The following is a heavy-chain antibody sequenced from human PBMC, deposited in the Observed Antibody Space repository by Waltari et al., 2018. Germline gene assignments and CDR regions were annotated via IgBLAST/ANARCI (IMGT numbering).Heavy chain of an antibody. D-gene: IGHD5-12*01. CDR3: ARGGALSCYDLRSKYYYYGMDV. Sequence: QVQLQESGPGLVTPSQTVSLTCTVSGGSISSGGYYWRWIRQHPGKALEWFGYLYHSGSTYYNPSLKSRVTISVDRSKNQFSLMLSSVTAADTAVYYCARGGALSCYDLRSKYYYYGMDVWGQGTTVTVSS. V-gene: IGHV4-31*03. CDR2: LYHSGST. CDR1: GGSISSGGYY. J-gene: IGHJ6*02.